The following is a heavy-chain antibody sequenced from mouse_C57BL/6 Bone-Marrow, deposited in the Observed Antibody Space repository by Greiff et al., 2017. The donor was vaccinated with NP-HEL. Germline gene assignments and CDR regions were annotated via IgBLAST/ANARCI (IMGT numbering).Heavy chain of an antibody. CDR2: ISDGGSYT. J-gene: IGHJ3*01. CDR3: ARGRDYDYDGFAY. D-gene: IGHD2-4*01. Sequence: EVQGVESGGGLVKPGGSLKLSCAASGFTFSSYAMSWVRQTPEKRLEWVATISDGGSYTYYPDNVKGRFTISRDNAKNNLYLQMSHLKSEDTAMYYCARGRDYDYDGFAYWGQGTLVTVSA. CDR1: GFTFSSYA. V-gene: IGHV5-4*01.